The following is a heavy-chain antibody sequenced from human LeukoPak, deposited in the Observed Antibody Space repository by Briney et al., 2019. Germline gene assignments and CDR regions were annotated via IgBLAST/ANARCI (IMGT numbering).Heavy chain of an antibody. V-gene: IGHV1-69*05. J-gene: IGHJ6*03. CDR2: IIPIFGTA. D-gene: IGHD5-18*01. CDR3: ASRSRGSSGYSYGYPYYYMDV. Sequence: ASVKVSCKASGGTFSSYAISWVRQAPGQGLEWMGGIIPIFGTANYAQKFQGRVTITTDESTSTAYMELSSLRSEDTAVYYCASRSRGSSGYSYGYPYYYMDVWGKGTTVTVSS. CDR1: GGTFSSYA.